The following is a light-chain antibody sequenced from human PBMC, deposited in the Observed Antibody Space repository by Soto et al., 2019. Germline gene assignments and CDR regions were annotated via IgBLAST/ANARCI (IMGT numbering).Light chain of an antibody. CDR3: QQGHSTPYT. Sequence: DIQVTQSPSSLSASVGDRVTITCRASQNIRTYLNWYQQKPGRAPKLLIHSASALPSGVPSRFSGSGSGTEFTLTMSGLQPEDFATYYCQQGHSTPYTFGQGTKVDIK. V-gene: IGKV1-39*01. CDR2: SAS. J-gene: IGKJ2*01. CDR1: QNIRTY.